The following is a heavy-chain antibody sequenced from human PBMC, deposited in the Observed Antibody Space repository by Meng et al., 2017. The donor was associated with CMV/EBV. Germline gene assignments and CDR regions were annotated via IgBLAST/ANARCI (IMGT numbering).Heavy chain of an antibody. CDR3: ARDPAWVY. J-gene: IGHJ4*02. CDR2: ISSSSSTI. Sequence: GESLKISCAASGFTFSSYSMNWVRQAPGKGLEWVSYISSSSSTIHYADSVKGRFTISRDNAKNSLYLQMNSLRAEDTAVYYCARDPAWVYWGQGTLVTVSS. CDR1: GFTFSSYS. V-gene: IGHV3-48*04. D-gene: IGHD7-27*01.